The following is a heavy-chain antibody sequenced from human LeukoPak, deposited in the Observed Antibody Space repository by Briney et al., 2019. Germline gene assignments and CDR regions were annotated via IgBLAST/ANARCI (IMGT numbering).Heavy chain of an antibody. Sequence: PGGSLRLSCAASGFIFSGSAIHWVRQASGKGLEWVGRIRGKTNNYATSYPASVEGRFTISRDDSKNTAYLQMDSLKTEDTAVYYCTRQVGIVLRFFVEDAFDLWGQGTMVTVSS. CDR1: GFIFSGSA. J-gene: IGHJ3*01. CDR3: TRQVGIVLRFFVEDAFDL. D-gene: IGHD3-3*01. V-gene: IGHV3-73*01. CDR2: IRGKTNNYAT.